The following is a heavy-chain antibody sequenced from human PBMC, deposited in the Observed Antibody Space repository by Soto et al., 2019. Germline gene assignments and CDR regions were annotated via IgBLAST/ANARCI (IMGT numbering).Heavy chain of an antibody. Sequence: PGESLKISCKVSGYSFTSYWISWVRQKPGKGLEWMGIIYPGDSDTRYSPSFQGQVAISADKSISTAYLQWSSLKASDTVMYYCASHISTGYNSSWYYYYYMDVWGKGTTVTVSS. V-gene: IGHV5-51*01. CDR3: ASHISTGYNSSWYYYYYMDV. CDR1: GYSFTSYW. J-gene: IGHJ6*03. D-gene: IGHD6-13*01. CDR2: IYPGDSDT.